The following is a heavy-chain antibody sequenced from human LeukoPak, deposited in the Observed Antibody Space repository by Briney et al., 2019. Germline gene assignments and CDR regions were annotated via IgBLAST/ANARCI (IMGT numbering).Heavy chain of an antibody. CDR2: ISHSGST. Sequence: KASETLSLTCAVYGGSFSGYYWSWTRQPPGKGLEWIGEISHSGSTNYNPSLKSRVTISVDTSKNQFSLKLSSVTAADTAVYYCARSRWVTMVRGRRNYYYGMDVWGQGTTVTVSS. CDR1: GGSFSGYY. V-gene: IGHV4-34*01. CDR3: ARSRWVTMVRGRRNYYYGMDV. D-gene: IGHD3-10*01. J-gene: IGHJ6*02.